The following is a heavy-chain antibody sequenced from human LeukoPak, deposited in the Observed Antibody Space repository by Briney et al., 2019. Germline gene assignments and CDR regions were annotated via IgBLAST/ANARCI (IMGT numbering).Heavy chain of an antibody. J-gene: IGHJ4*02. CDR1: GYPFTDYY. CDR2: TNPNTGDT. D-gene: IGHD3-10*01. Sequence: ASVTVSCKASGYPFTDYYMHWIRQARGQGLEWMGWTNPNTGDTNYPQKFQGRVTMTTDTSISTAYMDLSRLSSDDTAVYYCATLVRGSNSYYPYWGQGTLVTVSS. V-gene: IGHV1-2*02. CDR3: ATLVRGSNSYYPY.